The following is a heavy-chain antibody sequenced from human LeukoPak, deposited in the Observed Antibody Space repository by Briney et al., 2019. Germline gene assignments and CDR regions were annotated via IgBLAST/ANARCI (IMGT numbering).Heavy chain of an antibody. Sequence: GGSLRLSCAASGFTVSSNYMSWVRQAPGKGLEWVSVIYSGGSTYYAVSVKGRFTISRDNSKNTLYLQMNSLRAEDTAVYYCASSGTPFDILTGYYYYYYGMDVWGQGATVTVSS. D-gene: IGHD3-9*01. CDR3: ASSGTPFDILTGYYYYYYGMDV. CDR2: IYSGGST. V-gene: IGHV3-66*01. CDR1: GFTVSSNY. J-gene: IGHJ6*02.